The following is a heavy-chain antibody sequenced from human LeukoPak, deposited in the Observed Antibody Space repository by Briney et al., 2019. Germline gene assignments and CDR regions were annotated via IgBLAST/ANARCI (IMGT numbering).Heavy chain of an antibody. CDR1: GFTFSSYA. D-gene: IGHD2-21*02. Sequence: GGSLRLSCAASGFTFSSYAMHWVRQAPGKGLEWVAVISYDGSNKYYADSVKGRFTISRDNSKNTLYLQMNSLRAEVTAVYYCARDRDFIGPFDYWGQGTLVTVSS. CDR2: ISYDGSNK. V-gene: IGHV3-30-3*01. CDR3: ARDRDFIGPFDY. J-gene: IGHJ4*02.